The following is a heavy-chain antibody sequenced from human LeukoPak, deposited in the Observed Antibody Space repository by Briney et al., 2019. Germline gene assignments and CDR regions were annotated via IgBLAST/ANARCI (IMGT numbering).Heavy chain of an antibody. V-gene: IGHV4-38-2*02. CDR3: ARDDILTGYYVDNAFDI. CDR1: GYSISSGYY. Sequence: SETLSLTCAVSGYSISSGYYWGWIRQPPGKGLEWIVSIYHSGSTYYNPSLKSRVTISVDTSKNQFSLKLSSVTAADTAVYYCARDDILTGYYVDNAFDIWGQGTMVTVSS. J-gene: IGHJ3*02. D-gene: IGHD3-9*01. CDR2: IYHSGST.